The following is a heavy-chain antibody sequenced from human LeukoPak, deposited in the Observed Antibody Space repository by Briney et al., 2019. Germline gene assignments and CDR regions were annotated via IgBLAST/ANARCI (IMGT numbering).Heavy chain of an antibody. CDR1: GFTFSFYS. Sequence: GGSLRLSCAASGFTFSFYSMNWVRQAPGKGLERVSYISTSSNTIYYADSVKGRFTVSRDNAKNSLYLKMNSLSAEDTAVYYCAPGYCTSSSCSHYFDYWGQGTLVTVSS. V-gene: IGHV3-48*01. D-gene: IGHD2-2*01. CDR2: ISTSSNTI. J-gene: IGHJ4*02. CDR3: APGYCTSSSCSHYFDY.